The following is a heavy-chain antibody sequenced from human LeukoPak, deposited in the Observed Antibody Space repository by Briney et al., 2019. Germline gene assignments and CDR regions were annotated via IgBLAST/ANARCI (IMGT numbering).Heavy chain of an antibody. J-gene: IGHJ4*02. CDR2: INPNSGGT. CDR1: GYTFTGYY. D-gene: IGHD6-13*01. Sequence: GASVKVSCKASGYTFTGYYMHWVRQAPGQGLEWMGWINPNSGGTNYAQKFQGRVTMTRDTSISTAYMELSRLRSEDTAVYYCARGRKAAAGTSFFDYWGQGTLVTVSS. CDR3: ARGRKAAAGTSFFDY. V-gene: IGHV1-2*02.